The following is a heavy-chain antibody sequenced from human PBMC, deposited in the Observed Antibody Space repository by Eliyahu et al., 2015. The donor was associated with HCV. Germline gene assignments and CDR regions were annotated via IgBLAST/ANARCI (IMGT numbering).Heavy chain of an antibody. D-gene: IGHD3-10*01. V-gene: IGHV1-69*04. CDR2: ISPLGSS. CDR3: ATNYYGAGAYNPY. CDR1: GDTFNNFL. J-gene: IGHJ4*02. Sequence: QVHLVQSVTDVKKPGSSVNVSCKASGDTFNNFLITWVRQAPGQGLQWLGWISPLGSSTYPQAFQGRVTISADRSTSTSYMELRSLRAEDTGIYYCATNYYGAGAYNPYWGQGTLVTVSS.